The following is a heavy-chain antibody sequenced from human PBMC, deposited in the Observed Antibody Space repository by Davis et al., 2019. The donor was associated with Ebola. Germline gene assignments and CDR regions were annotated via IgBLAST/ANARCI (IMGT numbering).Heavy chain of an antibody. V-gene: IGHV1-18*04. CDR3: ARDLSYSYYYHYYGMDV. J-gene: IGHJ6*02. CDR1: GYTFTSYG. CDR2: ISAYNGNT. Sequence: ASVKVSCKASGYTFTSYGISWVRQAPGQGLEWMGWISAYNGNTNYAQKLQGRVTMTTDTSTSTAYMELRSLRSDDTAVYYCARDLSYSYYYHYYGMDVWGQGTTVIVSS. D-gene: IGHD3-10*01.